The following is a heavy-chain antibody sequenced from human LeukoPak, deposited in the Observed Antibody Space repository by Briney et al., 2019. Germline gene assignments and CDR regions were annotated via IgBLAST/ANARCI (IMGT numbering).Heavy chain of an antibody. V-gene: IGHV4-39*07. CDR1: GGSISSYY. J-gene: IGHJ4*02. CDR2: IYYSGST. CDR3: ARVRQQLSPFDY. D-gene: IGHD6-13*01. Sequence: SETLSLTCTVSGGSISSYYWGWIRQPPGKGLEWIGSIYYSGSTYYNPSLKSRVTISVDTSKNQFSLKLSSVTAADTAVYYCARVRQQLSPFDYWGQGTLVTVSS.